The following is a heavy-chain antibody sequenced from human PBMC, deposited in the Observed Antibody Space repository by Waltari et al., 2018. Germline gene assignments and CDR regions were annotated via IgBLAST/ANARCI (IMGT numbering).Heavy chain of an antibody. Sequence: QLQLQESGPGLVKPSETLSLTCTVSGGSITSSQYYWGWIRRPPGKGLEWIASIHYNVYSHYNPSLKGRVTISVDTSNNQFSLKLTSGTAADTSVYFCARYDTSGYSSDNLGQDAFDIWGQGTMITVSS. V-gene: IGHV4-39*01. D-gene: IGHD3-22*01. CDR3: ARYDTSGYSSDNLGQDAFDI. J-gene: IGHJ3*02. CDR1: GGSITSSQYY. CDR2: IHYNVYS.